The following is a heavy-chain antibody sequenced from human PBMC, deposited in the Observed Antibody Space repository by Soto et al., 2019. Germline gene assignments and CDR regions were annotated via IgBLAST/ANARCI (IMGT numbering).Heavy chain of an antibody. CDR1: GFTFSSYG. Sequence: GGSLRLSCAASGFTFSSYGMHWVRQAPGKGLEWVAVISYDGSNKYYADSVKGRFTISRDNSKNTLYLQMNSLRAEDTAVYYCAKDILTGHPWYFDYWGQGTLVTVSS. V-gene: IGHV3-33*06. J-gene: IGHJ4*02. CDR3: AKDILTGHPWYFDY. CDR2: ISYDGSNK. D-gene: IGHD3-9*01.